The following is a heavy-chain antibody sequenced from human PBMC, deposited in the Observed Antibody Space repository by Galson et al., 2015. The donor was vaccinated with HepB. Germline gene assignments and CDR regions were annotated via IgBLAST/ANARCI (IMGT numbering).Heavy chain of an antibody. CDR1: GFTFSSCW. Sequence: SLRLACAASGFTFSSCWMHWVRRAPGKGLVWVAGINSDGRSTYYAAAVKGLFTISRDNATNTLYLQMNSLRAEDTAVYYCAKVCPLDVWGQGTTVTVSS. J-gene: IGHJ6*02. CDR3: AKVCPLDV. CDR2: INSDGRST. V-gene: IGHV3-74*01.